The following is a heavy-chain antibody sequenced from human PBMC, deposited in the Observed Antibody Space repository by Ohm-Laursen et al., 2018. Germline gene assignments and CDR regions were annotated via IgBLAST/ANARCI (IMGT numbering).Heavy chain of an antibody. CDR2: RSKKVHNYST. CDR1: GFTFSDHY. D-gene: IGHD5-24*01. V-gene: IGHV3-72*01. J-gene: IGHJ4*02. CDR3: ASGGTDGYNSGN. Sequence: SLRLSCAASGFTFSDHYMDWVRQAPGKGLEWVGRRSKKVHNYSTAYAASEEGRCSILRDDSQNSLYHQMNSLKSEDTAVYFCASGGTDGYNSGNWGQGTQVTVSS.